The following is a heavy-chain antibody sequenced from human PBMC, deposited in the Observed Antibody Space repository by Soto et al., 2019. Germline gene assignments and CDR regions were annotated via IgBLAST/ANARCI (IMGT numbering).Heavy chain of an antibody. CDR2: IFYTGST. D-gene: IGHD2-2*01. J-gene: IGHJ6*02. Sequence: SETLSLTCTVSGGSISSYSWSWIRQPPGKGLEWIGDIFYTGSTNYNPSLKSRVTISVDTSKNQFSLKLSSVTAADTAVYYCGALCSSTWCYGMDVWGQGTTVTAP. V-gene: IGHV4-59*01. CDR3: GALCSSTWCYGMDV. CDR1: GGSISSYS.